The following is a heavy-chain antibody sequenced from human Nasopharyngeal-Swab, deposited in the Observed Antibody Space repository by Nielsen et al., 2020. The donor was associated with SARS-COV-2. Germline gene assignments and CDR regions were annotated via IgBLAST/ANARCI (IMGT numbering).Heavy chain of an antibody. J-gene: IGHJ4*01. CDR2: IYSGGST. D-gene: IGHD2-2*01. V-gene: IGHV3-53*01. CDR3: ARREVGCSSTSCYDY. CDR1: GFTVSSNY. Sequence: GESLNISCAASGFTVSSNYMSWVRQAPGKGLEWVSVIYSGGSTYYADSVKGRFTISRDNSKNTLYLQMNSLRAEDTAVYYCARREVGCSSTSCYDYWGQGTLVTVSS.